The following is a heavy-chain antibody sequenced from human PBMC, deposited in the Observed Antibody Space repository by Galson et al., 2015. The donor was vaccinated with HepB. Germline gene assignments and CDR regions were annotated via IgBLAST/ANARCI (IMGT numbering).Heavy chain of an antibody. CDR1: GYSFTSYW. J-gene: IGHJ6*02. CDR3: ARLAVTTLTDYYYGMDV. CDR2: IYPGDSDT. D-gene: IGHD4-17*01. Sequence: QSGAEVKKPGESLKISCKGSGYSFTSYWIGWVRQMPGKGLEWMGIIYPGDSDTRYSPSFQGQVTISADKSISTAYLQWSSLKASDTAMYYCARLAVTTLTDYYYGMDVWGQGTTVTVSS. V-gene: IGHV5-51*01.